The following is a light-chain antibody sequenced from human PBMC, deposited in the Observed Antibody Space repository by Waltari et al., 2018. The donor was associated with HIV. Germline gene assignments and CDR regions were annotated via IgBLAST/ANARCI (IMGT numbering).Light chain of an antibody. J-gene: IGKJ1*01. V-gene: IGKV1-8*01. CDR1: QDISNY. Sequence: AIRMTQSPSSLSASTGDRVTITCRASQDISNYLAWYRQKPGESPKFLIFAASTLQSGVPSRFSGSGSGSDFNFTIGCLQAEDFATYYCHQYDTYPWTFGEETKVEI. CDR2: AAS. CDR3: HQYDTYPWT.